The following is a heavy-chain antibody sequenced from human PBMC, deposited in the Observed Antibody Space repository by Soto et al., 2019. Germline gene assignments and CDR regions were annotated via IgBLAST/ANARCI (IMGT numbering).Heavy chain of an antibody. V-gene: IGHV3-7*01. CDR3: AGALDGYGRFGY. CDR1: GFIFRRFW. J-gene: IGHJ4*02. CDR2: IKVDGREE. Sequence: PGGSLRLSCSASGFIFRRFWMAWVRQAPGKGLEWVATIKVDGREENYLDSVHGRFTSTRDDAKNSLYLQMSSLRADDSAVYFGAGALDGYGRFGYWGLGTPGAV. D-gene: IGHD1-1*01.